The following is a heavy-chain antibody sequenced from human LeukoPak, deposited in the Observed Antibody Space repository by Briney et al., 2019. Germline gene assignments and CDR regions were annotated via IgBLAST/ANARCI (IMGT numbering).Heavy chain of an antibody. CDR1: GFTFSSYW. D-gene: IGHD3-3*01. CDR2: INTDGSST. Sequence: GGSPRLSCAASGFTFSSYWMHWVRQAPGKGLVWVSRINTDGSSTSYADSVKGRFTISRDNAKNTLYLQMNSLRAEDTAVYYCVRWSGDGRAYWGQGTLVTVSS. V-gene: IGHV3-74*01. CDR3: VRWSGDGRAY. J-gene: IGHJ4*02.